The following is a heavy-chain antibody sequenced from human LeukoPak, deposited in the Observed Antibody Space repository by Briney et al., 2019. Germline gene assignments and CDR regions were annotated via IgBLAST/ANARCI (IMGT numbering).Heavy chain of an antibody. D-gene: IGHD3-22*01. Sequence: GGSLRLSCAASGFTLSSYGMHWVRQAPGKGLEWVAVIWYDGSNKYYADSVKGRFTISRDNSKNTLYLQMNSLRAEDTAVYYCAREYDSSGWTIDYWGQGTLVTVSS. CDR2: IWYDGSNK. J-gene: IGHJ4*02. V-gene: IGHV3-33*01. CDR1: GFTLSSYG. CDR3: AREYDSSGWTIDY.